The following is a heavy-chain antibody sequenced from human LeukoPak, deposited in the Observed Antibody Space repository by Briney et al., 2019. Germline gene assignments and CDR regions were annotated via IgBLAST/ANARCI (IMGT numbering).Heavy chain of an antibody. Sequence: GSLRLSCAASGFTFSSYDVHWVRQATGKGLEWVSAIGTAGDTYYPGSVKGRFTISRENAKNSLYLQMNSLRAGDTAVYYCARGLGPCYMDVWGKGTTVTVSS. J-gene: IGHJ6*03. CDR2: IGTAGDT. V-gene: IGHV3-13*01. CDR1: GFTFSSYD. CDR3: ARGLGPCYMDV. D-gene: IGHD3-9*01.